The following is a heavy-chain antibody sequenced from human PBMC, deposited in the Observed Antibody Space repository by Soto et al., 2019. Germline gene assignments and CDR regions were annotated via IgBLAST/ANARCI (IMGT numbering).Heavy chain of an antibody. CDR2: IYAGGNT. D-gene: IGHD1-1*01. V-gene: IGHV3-66*01. CDR3: ARGPMGSTWNDKYYYYYGMDV. Sequence: EVQLVESGGGLVQPGGSLRLSCAASGFNVIKYYMTWVRQGPGKGLEWVSVIYAGGNTHHADSVKGRFTISRDNSKNTLYLQMNSLRAEDTSVYFCARGPMGSTWNDKYYYYYGMDVWGQGTTVTVSS. CDR1: GFNVIKYY. J-gene: IGHJ6*02.